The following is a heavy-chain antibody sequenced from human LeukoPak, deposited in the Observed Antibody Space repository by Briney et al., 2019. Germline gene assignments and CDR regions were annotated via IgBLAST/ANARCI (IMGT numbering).Heavy chain of an antibody. CDR1: GFTFRNYA. CDR3: AKRRDGSYFDY. V-gene: IGHV3-23*01. J-gene: IGHJ4*02. Sequence: GGSLRLSCAASGFTFRNYAMSWVRQAPGKGLGWVSVISGGGGGAYYADSLKGRFTISRDNSKNTLYLQMNSLRAEDTAVYYCAKRRDGSYFDYWGQGTLVTVSS. D-gene: IGHD6-25*01. CDR2: ISGGGGGA.